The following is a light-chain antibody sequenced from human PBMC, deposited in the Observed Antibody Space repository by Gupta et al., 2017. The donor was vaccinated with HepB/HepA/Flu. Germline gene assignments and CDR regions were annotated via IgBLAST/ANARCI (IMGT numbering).Light chain of an antibody. J-gene: IGLJ2*01. CDR2: DGS. CDR3: SSLSRGYNIVL. Sequence: QSALTQPASVSASPGQSITISCTGTSSDIGAFDSVSWYNQDPGTAPKLLIYDGSNRPSGVFCRFSGSKSGNTASLTISGLQAEDEATYYCSSLSRGYNIVLFGGGTKLTVL. CDR1: SSDIGAFDS. V-gene: IGLV2-14*03.